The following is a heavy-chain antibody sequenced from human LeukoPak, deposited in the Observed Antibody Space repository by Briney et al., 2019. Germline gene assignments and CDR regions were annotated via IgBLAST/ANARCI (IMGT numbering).Heavy chain of an antibody. CDR3: ARDGLGIDY. CDR2: IYSGSDT. J-gene: IGHJ4*02. D-gene: IGHD3-10*01. V-gene: IGHV3-53*04. CDR1: GFTVTSNY. Sequence: GGSLRLSCAASGFTVTSNYMSWVRQAPGKGLEWVSVIYSGSDTFYADSVKGRFTISRHNSKNTVYLQMTSLRVEDTAVYYCARDGLGIDYWGQGTLVTVSS.